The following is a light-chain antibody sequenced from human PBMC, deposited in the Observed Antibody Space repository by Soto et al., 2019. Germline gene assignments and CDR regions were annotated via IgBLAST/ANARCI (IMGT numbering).Light chain of an antibody. J-gene: IGKJ3*01. CDR1: QSVRSN. CDR3: QQSNNWPPFT. CDR2: DAS. Sequence: EIVMTQSPATLSESPGERATLSCRASQSVRSNLAWYQQKPGQAPRLLIYDASTRATGIPARFSGSGSGTEFTLTISSLQSEDFAVYYCQQSNNWPPFTFGPGTKVDIK. V-gene: IGKV3-15*01.